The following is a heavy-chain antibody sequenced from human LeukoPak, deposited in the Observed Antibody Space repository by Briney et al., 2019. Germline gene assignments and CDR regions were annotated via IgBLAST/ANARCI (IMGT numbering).Heavy chain of an antibody. D-gene: IGHD3-9*01. CDR2: ISSTSSYI. J-gene: IGHJ6*02. CDR1: GFSFRGYS. Sequence: PGGSLRLSCAASGFSFRGYSMNWVRQAPGKGLEWVSSISSTSSYIYYADSMKGRFTISRDNAKNSLYLQMNSLRAEDTAVYYCARDYDILTGANMDVWGQGTTVTVSS. V-gene: IGHV3-21*01. CDR3: ARDYDILTGANMDV.